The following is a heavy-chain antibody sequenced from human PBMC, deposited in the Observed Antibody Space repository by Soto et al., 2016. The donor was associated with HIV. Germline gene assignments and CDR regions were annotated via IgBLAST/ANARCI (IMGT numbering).Heavy chain of an antibody. CDR3: ATSRTTVTRTRGYYFDY. V-gene: IGHV3-23*01. D-gene: IGHD4-17*01. Sequence: EVQLWESGGGSAHPGGSLRLFCEGSGFTFSNFAMNWVRQAPGKGLEWVSTISGSGGTTYYADYVRGWFTISRDNSKNILYLQMNSLRADDTALYYCATSRTTVTRTRGYYFDYWGQGALVIVSS. CDR2: ISGSGGTT. CDR1: GFTFSNFA. J-gene: IGHJ4*02.